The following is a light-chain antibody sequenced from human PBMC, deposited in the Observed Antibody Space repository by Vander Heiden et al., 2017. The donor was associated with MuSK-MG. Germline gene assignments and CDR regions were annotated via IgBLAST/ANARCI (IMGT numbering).Light chain of an antibody. CDR1: SSNIGRNY. CDR3: AAWDDSLV. V-gene: IGLV1-47*01. J-gene: IGLJ2*01. Sequence: QSVLIQPPSASGTPGQRVTISCSGRSSNIGRNYVYWYQQLPGTAPKLLIYRDNRRPSGVPDRFSGSNSGTSASLAISGLRSEDEAYYYCAAWDDSLVFGGGTKLTVL. CDR2: RDN.